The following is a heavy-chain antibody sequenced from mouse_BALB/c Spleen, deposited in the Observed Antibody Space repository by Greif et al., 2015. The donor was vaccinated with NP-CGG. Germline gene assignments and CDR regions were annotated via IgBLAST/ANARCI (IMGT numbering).Heavy chain of an antibody. CDR1: GYTFTSYV. CDR2: INPYNDGT. V-gene: IGHV1-14*01. CDR3: AGITTVVDYYAMDY. Sequence: VQLQQSGPELVKPGASVKMSCKASGYTFTSYVMHWVKQKPGQGLEWIEYINPYNDGTKYNEKFKGKATLTSDKSSSTAYMELSSLTSEDSAVYYCAGITTVVDYYAMDYWGQGTSVTVSS. J-gene: IGHJ4*01. D-gene: IGHD1-1*01.